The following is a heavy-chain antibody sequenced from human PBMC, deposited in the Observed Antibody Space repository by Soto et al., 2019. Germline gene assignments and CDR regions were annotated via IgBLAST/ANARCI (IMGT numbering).Heavy chain of an antibody. Sequence: SETLSLTGSVSGASIRYYYLHGVRQRPGKGLEWIGYVYTPDYTRYNSSLKSRVTISVDTSKSQFSLRSNSVTAADTAVYYCASSDGHPGAFFYYNGMDVWGQGTTVTVSS. J-gene: IGHJ6*02. D-gene: IGHD3-10*01. V-gene: IGHV4-4*08. CDR3: ASSDGHPGAFFYYNGMDV. CDR1: GASIRYYY. CDR2: VYTPDYT.